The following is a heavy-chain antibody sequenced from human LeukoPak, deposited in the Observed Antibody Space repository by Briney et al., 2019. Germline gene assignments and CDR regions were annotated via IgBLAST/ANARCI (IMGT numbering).Heavy chain of an antibody. J-gene: IGHJ4*02. D-gene: IGHD4-17*01. CDR3: ARDSTVTAFDY. V-gene: IGHV4-4*07. CDR2: IYTSGST. Sequence: SETLSLTCTVSGGSISSYYWSWIRQPAGKGLGWIGRIYTSGSTNYNPSLKSRVTMSVDTSKNQFSLKLSSVTAADTAVYYCARDSTVTAFDYWGQGTLVTVSS. CDR1: GGSISSYY.